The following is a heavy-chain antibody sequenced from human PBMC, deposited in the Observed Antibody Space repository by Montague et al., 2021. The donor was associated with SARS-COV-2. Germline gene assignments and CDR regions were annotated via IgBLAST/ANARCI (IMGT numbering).Heavy chain of an antibody. CDR3: ARGRRPVVVPGAGPAGRAFDI. V-gene: IGHV4-34*01. D-gene: IGHD2-2*01. CDR2: VNHSGTT. CDR1: CGLFSNYS. Sequence: SETLSLTCAISCGLFSNYSWTCIRQTPGKSLEWIGEVNHSGTTIYNPSVKSGVTISEDTSKNQFYLRLNSVTAADTAVYYCARGRRPVVVPGAGPAGRAFDIWGQGTMVTVSS. J-gene: IGHJ3*02.